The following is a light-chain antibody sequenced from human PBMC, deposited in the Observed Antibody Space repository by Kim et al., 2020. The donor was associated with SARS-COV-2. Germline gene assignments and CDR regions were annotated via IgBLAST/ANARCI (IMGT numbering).Light chain of an antibody. CDR3: GSYTTSITWV. J-gene: IGLJ3*02. CDR2: DVS. Sequence: GHSFTISCNGTSSDVVRYNYVSWFQQHPGKAPKLIIYDVSKRPSGVSNRFSGSKSGNTASLTISGLQAEDDADYFCGSYTTSITWVFGGGTKLTVL. CDR1: SSDVVRYNY. V-gene: IGLV2-14*04.